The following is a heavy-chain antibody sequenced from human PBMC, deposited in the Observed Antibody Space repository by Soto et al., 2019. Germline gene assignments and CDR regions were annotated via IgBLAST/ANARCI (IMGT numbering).Heavy chain of an antibody. Sequence: GASVKVSCKASGYTFTSYGISWVRQAPGQGLEWMGWISAYNGNTNYAQKLQGRVTMTTDTSTSTAYMELRSLRSDDTAVYYCARALLYCSGGSCAAFDFWGQGTMDTVSS. J-gene: IGHJ3*01. CDR1: GYTFTSYG. CDR2: ISAYNGNT. CDR3: ARALLYCSGGSCAAFDF. D-gene: IGHD2-15*01. V-gene: IGHV1-18*01.